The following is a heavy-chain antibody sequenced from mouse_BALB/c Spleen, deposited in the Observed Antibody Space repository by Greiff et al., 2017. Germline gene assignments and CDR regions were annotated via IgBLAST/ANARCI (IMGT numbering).Heavy chain of an antibody. CDR1: GFTFSSYG. CDR3: ARGGYYWYFDV. J-gene: IGHJ1*01. Sequence: EVQLVESGGGLVQPGGSLKLSCAASGFTFSSYGMSWVRQTPDKRLELVATINSNGGSTYYPDSVKGRFTISRDNAKNTLYLQMSSLKSEDTAMYYCARGGYYWYFDVWGAGTTVTVSS. CDR2: INSNGGST. V-gene: IGHV5-6-3*01.